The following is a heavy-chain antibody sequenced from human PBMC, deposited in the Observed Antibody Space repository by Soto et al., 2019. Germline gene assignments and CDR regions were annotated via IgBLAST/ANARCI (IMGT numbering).Heavy chain of an antibody. V-gene: IGHV3-30-3*01. CDR2: ISYDGSNK. D-gene: IGHD2-2*01. Sequence: GGSLRLSCAASGFTFSSYAMHWVRQAPGKGLEWVAVISYDGSNKYYADSVKGRFTISRDNSKNTLYLQMNSLRAEDTAVYYCARVPKAIVVVPAALDYWGQGTLVTVSS. CDR1: GFTFSSYA. J-gene: IGHJ4*02. CDR3: ARVPKAIVVVPAALDY.